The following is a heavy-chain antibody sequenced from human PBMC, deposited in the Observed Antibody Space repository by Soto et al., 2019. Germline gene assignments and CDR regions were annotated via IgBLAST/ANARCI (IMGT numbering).Heavy chain of an antibody. Sequence: XGSLRLTCAASGFIFSNYCMHWVRQAPGKGLEWVALIYYDGSYENYADSVKGRFTISRDNSKTTLWLQMNSLRVEDTAVYYCAKSGEGGYDSNNDQSSGLLMGPAWGQGTLVTVSS. CDR3: AKSGEGGYDSNNDQSSGLLMGPA. V-gene: IGHV3-33*06. J-gene: IGHJ4*02. CDR2: IYYDGSYE. D-gene: IGHD3-22*01. CDR1: GFIFSNYC.